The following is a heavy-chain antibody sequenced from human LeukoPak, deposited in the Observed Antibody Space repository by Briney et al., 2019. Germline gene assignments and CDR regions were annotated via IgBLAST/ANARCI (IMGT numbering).Heavy chain of an antibody. V-gene: IGHV3-74*01. J-gene: IGHJ5*02. CDR3: AKDSLKYYDILTGYPPPNWFDP. D-gene: IGHD3-9*01. Sequence: GGSLRLSCAASGFSFSVYWMHWVRQAPGKGLVWVSRIKTDGGITDYAGSVKGRFTISRDNAKNTLYLQMNSLRAEDTAVYYCAKDSLKYYDILTGYPPPNWFDPWGQGTLVTVSS. CDR2: IKTDGGIT. CDR1: GFSFSVYW.